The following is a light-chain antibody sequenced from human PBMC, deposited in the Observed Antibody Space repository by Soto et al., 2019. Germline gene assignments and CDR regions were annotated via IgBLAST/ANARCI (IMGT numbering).Light chain of an antibody. CDR1: QSVSSY. J-gene: IGKJ1*01. Sequence: EMVMTQSPATLSVSPGERVTLSCRASQSVSSYLAWYQQKPGQPPRLLIYVASTRAAGIPARFSGSGSGTEFTLTISSLQSEDFAVYYCQQYKDSPPRFGQGTKVEIK. V-gene: IGKV3-15*01. CDR3: QQYKDSPPR. CDR2: VAS.